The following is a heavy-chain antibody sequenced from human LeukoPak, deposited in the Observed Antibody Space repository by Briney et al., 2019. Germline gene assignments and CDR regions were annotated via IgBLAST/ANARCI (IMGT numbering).Heavy chain of an antibody. Sequence: PGGSLRLSCADSGFTFSSYAMHWVRQAPGKGLEYVSAISSDGGSTYYANSVKGRFTISRDNSKNTLYLQMGSLRAEDTAVYYCAKVAKYYYGSETYYFFEHWGQGTPVTASS. D-gene: IGHD3-10*01. V-gene: IGHV3-64*01. J-gene: IGHJ4*02. CDR1: GFTFSSYA. CDR2: ISSDGGST. CDR3: AKVAKYYYGSETYYFFEH.